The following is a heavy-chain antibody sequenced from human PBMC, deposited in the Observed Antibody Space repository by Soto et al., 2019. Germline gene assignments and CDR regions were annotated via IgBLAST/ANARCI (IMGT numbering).Heavy chain of an antibody. V-gene: IGHV4-61*01. CDR2: IYYSGST. Sequence: SETLSLTCTVSGGSVSSGSYYWSWIRQPPGKGLEWIGYIYYSGSTNYNPSLKSRVTISVDTSKNQFSLKLSSVTAADTAVYYCARDGGIAAAGWRYYYYYGMDVWGQGTTVTVSS. D-gene: IGHD6-13*01. CDR3: ARDGGIAAAGWRYYYYYGMDV. J-gene: IGHJ6*02. CDR1: GGSVSSGSYY.